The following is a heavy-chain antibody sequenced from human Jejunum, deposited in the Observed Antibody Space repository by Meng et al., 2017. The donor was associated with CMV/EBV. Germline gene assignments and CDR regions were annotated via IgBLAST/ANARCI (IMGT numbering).Heavy chain of an antibody. CDR3: ARHLPQGGDLKIGFDH. CDR1: GGSISGGSYY. D-gene: IGHD4-17*01. J-gene: IGHJ4*02. CDR2: IDYSGSI. Sequence: QLQLQAAGPGLLRAQVNLPRTCIVAGGSISGGSYYWGLIRQSPGKGLEWIASIDYSGSIDYNPSLKSRVTISVDTSKNQLSMNLISVTAADTAVYYCARHLPQGGDLKIGFDHWGLGTLVTVSS. V-gene: IGHV4-39*07.